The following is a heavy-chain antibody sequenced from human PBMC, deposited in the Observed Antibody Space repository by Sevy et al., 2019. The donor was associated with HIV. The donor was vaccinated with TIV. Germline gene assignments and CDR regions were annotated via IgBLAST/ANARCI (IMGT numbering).Heavy chain of an antibody. Sequence: SETLSLTCTVSGGSISSSSYYWGWIRQPPGKGLEWIGSIYYSGSTYYNPSLKSRVTISVDTSKNQSSLKLSSVTAADPAVYYCARSPGGYCSGGSCYYDRFRPFDPWGQGTLVTVSS. D-gene: IGHD2-15*01. J-gene: IGHJ5*02. CDR1: GGSISSSSYY. CDR2: IYYSGST. CDR3: ARSPGGYCSGGSCYYDRFRPFDP. V-gene: IGHV4-39*01.